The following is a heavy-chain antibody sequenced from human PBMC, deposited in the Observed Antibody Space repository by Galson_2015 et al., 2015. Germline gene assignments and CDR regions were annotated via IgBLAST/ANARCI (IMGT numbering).Heavy chain of an antibody. CDR1: GDSVSSNSAA. Sequence: CAISGDSVSSNSAAWNWIRLSPSRGPEWLGRTYYRSKWYNDYAVSVKSRITINPDTSKNQFSLLLNSVTPEDTAVYYCAREFYGMDVWGQGTTVTVSS. CDR2: TYYRSKWYN. J-gene: IGHJ6*02. V-gene: IGHV6-1*01. CDR3: AREFYGMDV.